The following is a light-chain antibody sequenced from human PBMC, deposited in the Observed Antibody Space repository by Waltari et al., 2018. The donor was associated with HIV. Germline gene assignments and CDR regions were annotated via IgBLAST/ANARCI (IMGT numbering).Light chain of an antibody. CDR1: KLGDTY. V-gene: IGLV3-1*01. CDR2: QDN. CDR3: QTWDSHTAV. Sequence: SFELTQPPSVSVSPGQTARITCSGEKLGDTYVCWYQQKLGQSPVVVIYQDNKRPSGIPERFSGSNSGNTATLTIGGTQAMDEAVYYCQTWDSHTAVFGGGTKLTVL. J-gene: IGLJ2*01.